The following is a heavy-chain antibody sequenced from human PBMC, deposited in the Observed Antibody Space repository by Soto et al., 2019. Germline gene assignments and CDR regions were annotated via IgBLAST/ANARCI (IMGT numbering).Heavy chain of an antibody. Sequence: QVQLQQWGAGLVKPSETLSLSCAVYGQSFSGHSWAWIRQPPGKGLEWIGEINESGSTYYNPSLKCRVTTATDTSKNQFSLKLSSVSAADTAAYFCARGSGIVALPGELEDVKYDYWGQGTLVNVSS. D-gene: IGHD1-1*01. CDR3: ARGSGIVALPGELEDVKYDY. CDR2: INESGST. V-gene: IGHV4-34*01. J-gene: IGHJ4*02. CDR1: GQSFSGHS.